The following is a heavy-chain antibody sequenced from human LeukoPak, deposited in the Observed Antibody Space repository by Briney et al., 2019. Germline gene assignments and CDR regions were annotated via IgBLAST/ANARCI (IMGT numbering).Heavy chain of an antibody. J-gene: IGHJ4*02. Sequence: ASVKVSCKASGGTFSSYAISWVRQAPGQGLGWMGGIIPIFGTANYAQKFQGRVTITTDESTSTAYMELSSLRSEDTAVYYCAREWGPRRFSHYYFDYWGQGTLVTVSS. CDR3: AREWGPRRFSHYYFDY. V-gene: IGHV1-69*05. CDR1: GGTFSSYA. D-gene: IGHD3-3*01. CDR2: IIPIFGTA.